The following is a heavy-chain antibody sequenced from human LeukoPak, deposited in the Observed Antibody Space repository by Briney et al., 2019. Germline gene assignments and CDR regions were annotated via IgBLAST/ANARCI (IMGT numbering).Heavy chain of an antibody. V-gene: IGHV1-46*01. D-gene: IGHD3-10*01. J-gene: IGHJ5*02. CDR1: GYTFTSYY. CDR2: INPSGGST. CDR3: ARAIIRPGENWFDP. Sequence: ASVKVSCKASGYTFTSYYMHWVRQAPGQGLEWMGIINPSGGSTSYAQKFQGRVTITRDTSASTAYMELSRLRSDDTAVYYCARAIIRPGENWFDPWGQGTLVTVSS.